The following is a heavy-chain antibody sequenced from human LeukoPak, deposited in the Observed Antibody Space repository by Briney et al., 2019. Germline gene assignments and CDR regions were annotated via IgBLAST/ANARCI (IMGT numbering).Heavy chain of an antibody. CDR3: AYDFWSGYNHFDY. V-gene: IGHV3-23*01. D-gene: IGHD3-3*01. Sequence: GGSLRLSCAASGFTFSSYSMNWVRQAPGKGLEWVSAISGSGGTTYYGDSVKGRFTISRDNSKNTLYLHMNSLRAEDTAVYYCAYDFWSGYNHFDYWGQGTLVTVSS. CDR2: ISGSGGTT. CDR1: GFTFSSYS. J-gene: IGHJ4*02.